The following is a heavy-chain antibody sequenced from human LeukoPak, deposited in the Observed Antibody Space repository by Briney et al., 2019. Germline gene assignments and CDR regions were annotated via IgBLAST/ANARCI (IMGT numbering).Heavy chain of an antibody. J-gene: IGHJ4*02. CDR3: AREGMYYYDLGY. CDR1: GFTFSSYW. V-gene: IGHV3-7*01. D-gene: IGHD3-22*01. CDR2: IKQDGSEK. Sequence: PGGSLRLSCAASGFTFSSYWMSWVRQAPGKGLERVANIKQDGSEKYNVDSVKGRFTISRDNAKNSLYLQMNSLRAEDTAVYYCAREGMYYYDLGYWGQGTLVTVSS.